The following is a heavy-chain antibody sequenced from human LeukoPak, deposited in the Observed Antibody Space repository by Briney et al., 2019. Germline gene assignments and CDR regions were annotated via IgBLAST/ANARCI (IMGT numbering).Heavy chain of an antibody. Sequence: PSETLSLTCTVSGGSISSGSYYWSWSRQPAGKGLEWIGRIYTSGSTNYNPSLKSRVTISVDTSKNQFSLKLSSVTAADTAVYYCARDRGWSWFDPWGQGTLVTVSS. V-gene: IGHV4-61*02. CDR3: ARDRGWSWFDP. J-gene: IGHJ5*02. CDR1: GGSISSGSYY. CDR2: IYTSGST.